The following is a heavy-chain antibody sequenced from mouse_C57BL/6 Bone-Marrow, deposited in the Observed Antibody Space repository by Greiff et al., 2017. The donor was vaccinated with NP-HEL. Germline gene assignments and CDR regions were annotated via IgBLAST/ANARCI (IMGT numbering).Heavy chain of an antibody. CDR3: AREGYYAMDY. CDR2: IEPNSGGT. J-gene: IGHJ4*01. Sequence: VQLQQPGAELVKPGASVKLSCKASGYTFTSYWMHWVKQRPGRGLEWIGRIEPNSGGTKYNEKFKSKATLTVDKPSSTAYMQLSSLTSEDSAVYYCAREGYYAMDYWGQGTSVTVSS. CDR1: GYTFTSYW. V-gene: IGHV1-72*01.